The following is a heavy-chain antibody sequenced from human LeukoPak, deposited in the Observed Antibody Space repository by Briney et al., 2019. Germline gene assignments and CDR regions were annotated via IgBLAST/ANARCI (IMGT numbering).Heavy chain of an antibody. D-gene: IGHD3-10*01. V-gene: IGHV3-21*01. CDR3: AIGGSGSLGY. J-gene: IGHJ4*01. CDR2: ISSSSSYI. Sequence: PGGSLRLSCAASGFTVSSNYMSWVRQAPGKGLEWVSSISSSSSYIYYADSVKDRFTISRDNAKNSLYLQMNSLRAEDTAVYYCAIGGSGSLGYWGHGTLVTVSS. CDR1: GFTVSSNY.